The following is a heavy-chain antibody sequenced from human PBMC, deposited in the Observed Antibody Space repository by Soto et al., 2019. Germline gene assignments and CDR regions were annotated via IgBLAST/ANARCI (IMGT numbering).Heavy chain of an antibody. D-gene: IGHD2-21*01. CDR3: ARDIPEERDVTWGAVDV. CDR2: IYRDGKT. J-gene: IGHJ3*01. V-gene: IGHV3-66*01. CDR1: GFTVSSSF. Sequence: EVQLVESGGGLVQPGGSLRLSCLASGFTVSSSFMNWVRQAPGKGPEWVSVIYRDGKTFYADSVKGRFTISRDKAKNTLYLQMSGLRVGDTAVYYCARDIPEERDVTWGAVDVWGQGTMVTVSS.